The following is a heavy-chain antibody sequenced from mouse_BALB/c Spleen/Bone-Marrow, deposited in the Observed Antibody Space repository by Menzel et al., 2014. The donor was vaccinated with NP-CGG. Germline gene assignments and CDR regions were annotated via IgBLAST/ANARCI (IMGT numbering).Heavy chain of an antibody. CDR2: ISPGDGDT. CDR1: GYTFTSYW. J-gene: IGHJ1*01. D-gene: IGHD1-1*01. Sequence: VQLQQSGAELARPGASVKLSCKASGYTFTSYWMQWVKQRPGQGLEWIGAISPGDGDTRYTQKFKGKATLTADKSSSTAYMQLSSLASEDSAVYYCARGYYYGSNYGWYFDVWGAGTTVTVSS. CDR3: ARGYYYGSNYGWYFDV. V-gene: IGHV1-87*01.